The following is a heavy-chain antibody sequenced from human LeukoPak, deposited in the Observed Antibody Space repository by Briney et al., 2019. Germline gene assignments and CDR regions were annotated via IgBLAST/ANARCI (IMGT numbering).Heavy chain of an antibody. CDR1: GFTFSSYV. CDR2: LSEGGDTA. CDR3: AFSPLGDNYGFPY. V-gene: IGHV3-23*01. Sequence: WGSLRLSCAGSGFTFSSYVMHWVRQAPGRGLEWVSSLSEGGDTAYYADSVKGRFTIYRDNSRDTLYLQVNSLRADDTALYYCAFSPLGDNYGFPYWGQGALVIVSS. J-gene: IGHJ4*02. D-gene: IGHD5-18*01.